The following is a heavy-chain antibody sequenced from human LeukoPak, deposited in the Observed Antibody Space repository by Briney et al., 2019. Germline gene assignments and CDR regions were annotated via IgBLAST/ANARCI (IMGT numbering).Heavy chain of an antibody. J-gene: IGHJ5*02. V-gene: IGHV4-34*01. Sequence: PSETLSLTCTVSGGSISSYYWSWIRQPPGKGLEWIGEINHSGSTNYNPSLKSRVTISVDTSKNQFSLKLSSVTAADTAVYYCARVLPPYPYYGSGSYCWFDPWGQGTLVTVSS. CDR2: INHSGST. D-gene: IGHD3-10*01. CDR1: GGSISSYY. CDR3: ARVLPPYPYYGSGSYCWFDP.